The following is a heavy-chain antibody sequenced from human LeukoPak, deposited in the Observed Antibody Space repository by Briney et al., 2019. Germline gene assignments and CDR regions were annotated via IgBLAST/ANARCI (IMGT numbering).Heavy chain of an antibody. CDR1: GGSISSYY. Sequence: PSETLSLTCTVSGGSISSYYLSWIRQPPGKGLEWIGYIYYTGSTNYNPSLKSRVTISVDTSKNQFSLKLSSVTAADTALYYCARAVSYYAVFDHWGQGTLVTVSS. J-gene: IGHJ4*02. D-gene: IGHD2-2*01. CDR2: IYYTGST. V-gene: IGHV4-59*01. CDR3: ARAVSYYAVFDH.